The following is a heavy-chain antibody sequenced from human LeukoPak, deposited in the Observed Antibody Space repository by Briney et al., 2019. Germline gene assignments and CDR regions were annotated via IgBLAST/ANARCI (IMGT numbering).Heavy chain of an antibody. J-gene: IGHJ4*02. CDR1: GYTFTSYA. D-gene: IGHD6-13*01. CDR3: ARARQYSGTWGFDY. Sequence: GASVKVSCKASGYTFTSYAMHWVRQAPGQRLEWMGWINAGNGNTKYSQEFQGRVTITMDTSASTAYMELSSLRSEGMAMYYCARARQYSGTWGFDYWGQGTLVTVSS. V-gene: IGHV1-3*03. CDR2: INAGNGNT.